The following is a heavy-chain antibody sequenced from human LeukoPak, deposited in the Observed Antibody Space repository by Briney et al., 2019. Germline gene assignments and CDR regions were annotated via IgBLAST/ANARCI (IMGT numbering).Heavy chain of an antibody. V-gene: IGHV3-53*01. CDR3: AKGPLDYIHGTQYFDS. CDR1: GFTVSSNS. D-gene: IGHD4-11*01. J-gene: IGHJ4*02. Sequence: GGSLRLSCTVSGFTVSSNSMSWVRQAPGKGLEWVSFIYSDNTHYSDSVKGRFTISRDNSKNTLYLQMHTLRAEDTAVYYCAKGPLDYIHGTQYFDSWGQGTLVTVSS. CDR2: IYSDNT.